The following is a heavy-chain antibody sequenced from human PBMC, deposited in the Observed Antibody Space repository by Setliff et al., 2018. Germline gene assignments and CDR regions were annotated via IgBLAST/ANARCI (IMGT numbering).Heavy chain of an antibody. Sequence: PSETLSLTCAVSGGSISGYHWSWIRQPPEKGLEWIGEINHRGSTNYNPSLKSRVTISIDTSKDQFSLKLISMTAADTAVYYCARGRNIAARLLDSWGQGTLVTVSS. CDR3: ARGRNIAARLLDS. J-gene: IGHJ4*02. D-gene: IGHD6-6*01. V-gene: IGHV4-34*01. CDR1: GGSISGYH. CDR2: INHRGST.